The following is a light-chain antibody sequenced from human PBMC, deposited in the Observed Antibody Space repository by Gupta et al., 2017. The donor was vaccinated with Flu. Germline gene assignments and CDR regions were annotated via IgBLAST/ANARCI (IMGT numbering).Light chain of an antibody. CDR1: RNIRSDY. CDR3: QQYETSPPT. V-gene: IGKV3D-20*01. J-gene: IGKJ1*01. Sequence: EIVLTQSPATVYLSPGEGATLSCGASRNIRSDYIAWYQVKPGLAPRLLIYDTSSRATGIPARFSGSGSGRDVTLTLRALEPEDFAVYSCQQYETSPPTFGQGTRVEI. CDR2: DTS.